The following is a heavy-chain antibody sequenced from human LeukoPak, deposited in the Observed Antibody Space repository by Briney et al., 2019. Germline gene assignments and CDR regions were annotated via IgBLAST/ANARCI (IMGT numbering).Heavy chain of an antibody. D-gene: IGHD1-1*01. J-gene: IGHJ4*02. CDR3: TRAKRVIFDY. Sequence: ASVKVSCKASGYTFTGYYMHWVRQAPGQGLEWMGWISPNSGATLYAQKFQGRVTVTRDTSINTAYMELSSLRSDDTAVYYCTRAKRVIFDYWGQGTLVTVSS. V-gene: IGHV1-2*02. CDR1: GYTFTGYY. CDR2: ISPNSGAT.